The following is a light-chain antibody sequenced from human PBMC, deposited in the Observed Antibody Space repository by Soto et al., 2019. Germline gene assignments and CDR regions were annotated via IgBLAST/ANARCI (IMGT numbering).Light chain of an antibody. CDR1: QTIGSW. CDR2: KAS. J-gene: IGKJ4*01. Sequence: DIQMTQSPSTLSGSVGDRVTITCRASQTIGSWLAWYQQKPGKAPKLLIYKASTLKSGVPSRFSGSGSGTEFTLTISSLQPDDFATYYCQHYNSYPLTFGGGTKVDIK. CDR3: QHYNSYPLT. V-gene: IGKV1-5*03.